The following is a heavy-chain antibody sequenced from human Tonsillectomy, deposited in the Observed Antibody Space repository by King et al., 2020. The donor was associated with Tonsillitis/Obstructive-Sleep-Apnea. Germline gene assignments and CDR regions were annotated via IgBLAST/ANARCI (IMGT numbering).Heavy chain of an antibody. V-gene: IGHV3-33*01. CDR2: IWYDGSNE. D-gene: IGHD2-2*01. Sequence: VQLVESGGGVVQPGRSLRLSCVASGFTFRTYGMHWVGQAPGKGLEWVAVIWYDGSNEYYADSVKGRFTISRDNSKNTLYLQMNSLRAEDTAVYYCARDGYCSGSSCFFFDYWGQGTLVTVSS. CDR3: ARDGYCSGSSCFFFDY. CDR1: GFTFRTYG. J-gene: IGHJ4*02.